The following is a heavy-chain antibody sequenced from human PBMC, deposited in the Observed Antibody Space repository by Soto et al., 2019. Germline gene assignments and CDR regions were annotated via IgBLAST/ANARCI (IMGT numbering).Heavy chain of an antibody. J-gene: IGHJ4*02. Sequence: HPGGSLRLSCAASGFTFSSYAMGWVRQEPGKGLEWVAVVSIGGSTHYADSVRGRFTISRDNSKNTLSLQMNSLTAEDTAVYFCAKRRGAGGHFDYWGQGALVTV. CDR2: VSIGGST. CDR3: AKRRGAGGHFDY. D-gene: IGHD2-15*01. V-gene: IGHV3-23*01. CDR1: GFTFSSYA.